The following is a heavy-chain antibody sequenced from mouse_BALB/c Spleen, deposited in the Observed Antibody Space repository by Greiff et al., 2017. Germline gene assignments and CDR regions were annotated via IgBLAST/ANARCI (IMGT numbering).Heavy chain of an antibody. V-gene: IGHV14-3*02. J-gene: IGHJ2*01. CDR2: IDPANGNT. Sequence: EVQLQESGAELVKPGASVKLSCTASGFNIKDTYMHWVKQRPEQGLEWIGRIDPANGNTKYDPKFQGKATITADTSSNTAYLQLSSLTSEDTAVYYGARGGGYGNYVDYWGQGTTLTVSS. CDR1: GFNIKDTY. CDR3: ARGGGYGNYVDY. D-gene: IGHD2-10*02.